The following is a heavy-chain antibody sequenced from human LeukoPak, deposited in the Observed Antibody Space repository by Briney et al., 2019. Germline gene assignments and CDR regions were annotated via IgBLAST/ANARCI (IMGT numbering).Heavy chain of an antibody. V-gene: IGHV4-30-2*01. J-gene: IGHJ4*02. Sequence: SQTLSLTCTVSGGSISGSGYYWSWIRQPPGKGLEWIGYIYHSGNTYYNPSLKSRVTISVDRSKNQFSLKLSSVTAADTAVYYCARDADSSSWYRIYWGQGTLVTVSS. CDR3: ARDADSSSWYRIY. D-gene: IGHD6-13*01. CDR1: GGSISGSGYY. CDR2: IYHSGNT.